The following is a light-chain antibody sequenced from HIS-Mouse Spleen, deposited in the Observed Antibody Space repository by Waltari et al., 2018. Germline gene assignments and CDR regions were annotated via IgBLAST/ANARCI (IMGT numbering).Light chain of an antibody. V-gene: IGLV2-14*03. J-gene: IGLJ2*01. CDR2: DVS. Sequence: QSALTQPASVSGSPGQSIIISCPGTSSDVGGYNYVSWYQPHPGKAPELMIYDVSNRPSGVSNRFSGSKSGNTASLTISGLQAEDEADYYCSSYTSSSTVVFGGGTKLTVL. CDR1: SSDVGGYNY. CDR3: SSYTSSSTVV.